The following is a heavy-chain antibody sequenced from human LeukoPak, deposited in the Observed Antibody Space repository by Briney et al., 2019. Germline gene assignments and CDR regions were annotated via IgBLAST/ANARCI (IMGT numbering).Heavy chain of an antibody. CDR2: IKSKTYGGTT. Sequence: GGSLRLSCAASGFTFSNAWMSWVRQAPGKGLEWVGRIKSKTYGGTTDYAEPVKGRFTISRDNAKNSLYLQMNSLRAEDTAVYYCARTPPNYSGDASDIWGQGTMVTVSS. J-gene: IGHJ3*02. CDR3: ARTPPNYSGDASDI. V-gene: IGHV3-15*01. D-gene: IGHD5-24*01. CDR1: GFTFSNAW.